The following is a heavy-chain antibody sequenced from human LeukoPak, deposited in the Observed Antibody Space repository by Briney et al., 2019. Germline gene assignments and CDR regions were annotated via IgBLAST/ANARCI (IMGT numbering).Heavy chain of an antibody. D-gene: IGHD1-26*01. CDR1: GFTFSSYW. Sequence: GGSLRLSCAASGFTFSSYWMTWVGQAPGKGLEGGANIKQDGSGKYYVDSVKGRFTVSRDNANNSLYLQMSNLRAEDTAVYYCAPLRNDGSYREIEGGGQGTLVTVSS. CDR2: IKQDGSGK. V-gene: IGHV3-7*01. J-gene: IGHJ4*02. CDR3: APLRNDGSYREIEG.